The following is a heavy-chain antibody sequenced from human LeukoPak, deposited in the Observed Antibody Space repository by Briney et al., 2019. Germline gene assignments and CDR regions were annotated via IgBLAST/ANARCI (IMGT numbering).Heavy chain of an antibody. CDR2: ISGSGGST. Sequence: PGGSLRLSCAASGFTFSSYAMSWVRQAPGKGLEWVSAISGSGGSTYYADSVKGRFTISRDNSKNTLYLQMNSLRAEDTAVYYCAKDTYSSGWYPYYYGMDVWGQGTTVTVSS. CDR3: AKDTYSSGWYPYYYGMDV. CDR1: GFTFSSYA. V-gene: IGHV3-23*01. D-gene: IGHD6-19*01. J-gene: IGHJ6*02.